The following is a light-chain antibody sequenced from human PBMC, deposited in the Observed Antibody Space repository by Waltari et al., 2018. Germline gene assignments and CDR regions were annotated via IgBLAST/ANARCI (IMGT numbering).Light chain of an antibody. Sequence: DIVMTQSPDSLTVSLGERATLNCKSSQSVINSADNKNKLAWYQQKAGQPPKLLIYWASTRESGVPDRFSGSGSGTDFTLTISSLQAEDVAVYYCQQYYRVPFTFGPGTKVDIK. J-gene: IGKJ3*01. CDR3: QQYYRVPFT. V-gene: IGKV4-1*01. CDR2: WAS. CDR1: QSVINSADNKNK.